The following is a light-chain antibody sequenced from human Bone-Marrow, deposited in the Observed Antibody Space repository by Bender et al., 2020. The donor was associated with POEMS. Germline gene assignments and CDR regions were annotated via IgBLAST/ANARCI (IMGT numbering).Light chain of an antibody. CDR3: SSYTNSATVL. Sequence: QSALTQPASVSGSPGQSITISCTGTSNDVGGYNYVSWYQQHAGQVPKLILYDVNSRPSGISYRFSASKSDNTASLTISGLQAEDEGDYYCSSYTNSATVLFGGGTKVTVL. J-gene: IGLJ3*02. CDR2: DVN. V-gene: IGLV2-14*03. CDR1: SNDVGGYNY.